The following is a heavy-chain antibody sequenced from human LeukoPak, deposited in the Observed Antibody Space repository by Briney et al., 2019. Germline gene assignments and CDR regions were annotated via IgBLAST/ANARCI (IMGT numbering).Heavy chain of an antibody. V-gene: IGHV1-69*06. J-gene: IGHJ4*02. CDR3: ARVELNYDILTGYYNHRTYYFDY. CDR1: GGTFSSYA. Sequence: GASVKVSCKASGGTFSSYAISWVRQAPGQGLEWMGGIIPIFGTANYAQKFQGRVTITADKSTSTAYMELSSLRSEDTAVYYCARVELNYDILTGYYNHRTYYFDYWGQGTLVTVSS. CDR2: IIPIFGTA. D-gene: IGHD3-9*01.